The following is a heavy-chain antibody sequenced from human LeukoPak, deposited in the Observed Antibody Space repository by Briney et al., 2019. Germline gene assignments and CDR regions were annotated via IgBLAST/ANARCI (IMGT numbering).Heavy chain of an antibody. Sequence: GGSLRLSCAASGFTFSYYSMNWVRQAPGKGLEWVSSISSSSSYIYYADSVKGRFTISRDNAKNSLYLQMNSLRAEDTAVYYCARDVELLWFGESQYFDYWGQGTLVTVSS. CDR1: GFTFSYYS. J-gene: IGHJ4*02. CDR3: ARDVELLWFGESQYFDY. D-gene: IGHD3-10*01. V-gene: IGHV3-21*01. CDR2: ISSSSSYI.